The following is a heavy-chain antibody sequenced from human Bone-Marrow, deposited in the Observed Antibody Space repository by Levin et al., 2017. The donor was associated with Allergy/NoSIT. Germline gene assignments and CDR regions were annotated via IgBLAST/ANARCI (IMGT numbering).Heavy chain of an antibody. CDR2: ISWDSNTI. D-gene: IGHD3-16*01. Sequence: GGSLRLSCAASGFTFDDFAMHWVRQAPGKDLEWVSGISWDSNTIDYADSVKGRFTISRDNAKNSLYLQMNSLTIEDTAFYYCAKVPSSFGTAYYFHYWGRGTLVTVSS. CDR1: GFTFDDFA. CDR3: AKVPSSFGTAYYFHY. J-gene: IGHJ4*02. V-gene: IGHV3-9*01.